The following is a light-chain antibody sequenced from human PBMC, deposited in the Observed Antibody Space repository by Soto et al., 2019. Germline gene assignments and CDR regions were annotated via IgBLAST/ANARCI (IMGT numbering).Light chain of an antibody. V-gene: IGKV3-11*01. J-gene: IGKJ2*01. CDR1: QSVSTY. CDR3: QHRSDWPRYP. Sequence: EIVLTQSPATLYFSPEQRATLSCRASQSVSTYLAWHQQKPGQAPRLLIYDASTRATGIPARFSGSGSGTDFTLTISSLEAEDLAVYYCQHRSDWPRYPFGQGTKLEI. CDR2: DAS.